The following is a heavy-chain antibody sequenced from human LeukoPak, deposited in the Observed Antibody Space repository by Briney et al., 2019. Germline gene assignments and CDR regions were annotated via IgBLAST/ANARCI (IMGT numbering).Heavy chain of an antibody. CDR1: GFTFSSYA. J-gene: IGHJ4*02. V-gene: IGHV3-23*01. CDR3: AKDRRYSSSPSIPDY. CDR2: ISGSGGST. Sequence: GGSLRLSCAASGFTFSSYAMSWVRQAPGKGLEWVLAISGSGGSTYYADSVKGRFTISRDNSKNTLYLQMNSLRAEDTAVYYCAKDRRYSSSPSIPDYWGQGTLVTDSS. D-gene: IGHD6-6*01.